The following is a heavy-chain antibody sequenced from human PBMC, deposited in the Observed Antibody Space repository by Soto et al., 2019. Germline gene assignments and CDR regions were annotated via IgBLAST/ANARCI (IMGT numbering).Heavy chain of an antibody. CDR1: GFTFSSYA. V-gene: IGHV3-23*01. Sequence: GGSLRLSCAASGFTFSSYAMSWVRQAPGKGLEWVSAISGSGGSTYYADSVKGRFTISRDNSKNTLYLQMNSVRSEDTAVYYCAKDCSGGSCQHTPWFDPWGQGTLVTVSS. D-gene: IGHD2-15*01. CDR2: ISGSGGST. J-gene: IGHJ5*02. CDR3: AKDCSGGSCQHTPWFDP.